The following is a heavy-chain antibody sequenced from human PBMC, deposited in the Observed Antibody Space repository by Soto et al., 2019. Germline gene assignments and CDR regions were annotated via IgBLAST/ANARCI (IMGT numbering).Heavy chain of an antibody. Sequence: WGSLRISCLFSVITFKDAWMSWVRQAPGKGLDWVARIKSYGSGGTTDYSQAVKGRFFISRDDSQSTVHLQMNSLRNEDTAVYFCVWNKRAEVLGRWGQGTLVTVSS. CDR3: VWNKRAEVLGR. D-gene: IGHD1-1*01. J-gene: IGHJ4*02. CDR2: IKSYGSGGTT. V-gene: IGHV3-15*01. CDR1: VITFKDAW.